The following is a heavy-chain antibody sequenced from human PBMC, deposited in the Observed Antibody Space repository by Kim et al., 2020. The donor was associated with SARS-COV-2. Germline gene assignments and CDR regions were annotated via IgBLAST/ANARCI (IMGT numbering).Heavy chain of an antibody. V-gene: IGHV6-1*01. J-gene: IGHJ4*02. CDR3: ARDLDFRKIDY. CDR2: N. Sequence: NDYAVSVKSRITINPDTSKNQFSLQRNSVTPDDTAVYYCARDLDFRKIDYWGQGTLVTVSS.